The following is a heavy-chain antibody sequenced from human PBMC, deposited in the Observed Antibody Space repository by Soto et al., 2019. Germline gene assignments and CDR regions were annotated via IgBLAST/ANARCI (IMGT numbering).Heavy chain of an antibody. CDR1: GGSISSGGYY. Sequence: PSETLSLTCTVSGGSISSGGYYWSWIRQHPGKGLEWIGYIYYSGSTYYNPSLKSRVTISVDTSKNQFSLKLSSVTAADTAVYYCARGLSRVATISRYYYYGMDVWGQGTTVTVSS. CDR2: IYYSGST. J-gene: IGHJ6*02. CDR3: ARGLSRVATISRYYYYGMDV. D-gene: IGHD5-12*01. V-gene: IGHV4-31*03.